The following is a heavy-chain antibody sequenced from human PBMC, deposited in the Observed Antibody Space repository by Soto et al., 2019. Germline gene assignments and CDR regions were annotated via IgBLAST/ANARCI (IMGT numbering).Heavy chain of an antibody. CDR3: ARGWGYDSTDYYYAY. D-gene: IGHD3-22*01. Sequence: QVQLVQSGAEVRKPGCSVRVSCKASGGSFNRHTISWVRQAPGQGLEWMGGIIPIFGTANHAQKFQGRVTIIADESTSTVYMELSSLRSDDTAISYCARGWGYDSTDYYYAYWGQGTLVIVSS. J-gene: IGHJ4*02. V-gene: IGHV1-69*01. CDR2: IIPIFGTA. CDR1: GGSFNRHT.